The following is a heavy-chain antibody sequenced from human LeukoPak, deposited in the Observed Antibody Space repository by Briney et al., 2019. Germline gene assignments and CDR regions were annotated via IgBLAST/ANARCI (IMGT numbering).Heavy chain of an antibody. V-gene: IGHV3-30-3*01. CDR3: ARETAWFGGAFDI. D-gene: IGHD3-10*01. Sequence: GGSLRLSCAASGFTFSSYAMHWVRQAPGKGLEWVAVISYDGSNKYYADSVKGRFTISRDNSKNTLYLQMNSLRAEDTAVYYCARETAWFGGAFDIWGQGTMVTVSS. CDR2: ISYDGSNK. CDR1: GFTFSSYA. J-gene: IGHJ3*02.